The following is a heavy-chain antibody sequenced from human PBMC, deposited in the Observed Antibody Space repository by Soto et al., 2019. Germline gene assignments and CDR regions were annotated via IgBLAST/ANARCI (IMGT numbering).Heavy chain of an antibody. D-gene: IGHD3-22*01. Sequence: HVQLQESGPGPVTPSQTLSLSCTVSGVSITSGSYYWTWVRQSPGKGLEWIGYRYYSGNTYYNPSLNSRASISVDTSKYQFFLKLTSVTAADTAVYFCARGGYDTSGQTFIGWGPDCWGQGTLVTVSS. CDR2: RYYSGNT. J-gene: IGHJ4*02. CDR3: ARGGYDTSGQTFIGWGPDC. CDR1: GVSITSGSYY. V-gene: IGHV4-30-4*01.